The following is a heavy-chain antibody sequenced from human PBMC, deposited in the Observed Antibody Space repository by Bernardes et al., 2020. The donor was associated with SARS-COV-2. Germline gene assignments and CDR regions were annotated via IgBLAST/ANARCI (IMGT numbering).Heavy chain of an antibody. Sequence: SGPTLVRPTQTLTLTCTFSGFSLSTSGVGVGWIRQPPGEALEWLALIDWDDDKLYSPSLKSRLTITKDTSKNQVVLTMTNMDPVDTATYYCANGILFTARYSSGWFFEYWGQGTLVTVSS. CDR1: GFSLSTSGVG. CDR3: ANGILFTARYSSGWFFEY. J-gene: IGHJ4*02. V-gene: IGHV2-5*02. D-gene: IGHD6-19*01. CDR2: IDWDDDK.